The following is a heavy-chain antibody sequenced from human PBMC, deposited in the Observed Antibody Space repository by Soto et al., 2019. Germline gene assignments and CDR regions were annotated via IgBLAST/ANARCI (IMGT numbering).Heavy chain of an antibody. CDR1: GGSVNSDGYY. CDR2: IYYSGIT. D-gene: IGHD3-10*01. Sequence: QVQLQESGPGLVKPSQTLSLTCTVSGGSVNSDGYYWSWIRQHPGKGLEWIGYIYYSGITYYNPSLKSRVTMSVDTSKNRFSLKLSSVTAADTAVYYCARDPTGELWFGDWGQGTLVTVSS. CDR3: ARDPTGELWFGD. J-gene: IGHJ4*02. V-gene: IGHV4-31*03.